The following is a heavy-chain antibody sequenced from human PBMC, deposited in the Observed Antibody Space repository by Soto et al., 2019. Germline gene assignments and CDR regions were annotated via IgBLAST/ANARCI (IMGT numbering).Heavy chain of an antibody. Sequence: QVQLVQSGAEMKQPGSSVKVSCQSSGGTFNTYAMNWVRQAPGQGPEWMGDISPMFGAANYAPKFQGRVTITADESTGTSYMQLSSLTSEDTALYFCAREVQVRTPAFVYWGQGTLVTVSS. J-gene: IGHJ4*02. CDR1: GGTFNTYA. CDR2: ISPMFGAA. CDR3: AREVQVRTPAFVY. D-gene: IGHD3-10*01. V-gene: IGHV1-69*19.